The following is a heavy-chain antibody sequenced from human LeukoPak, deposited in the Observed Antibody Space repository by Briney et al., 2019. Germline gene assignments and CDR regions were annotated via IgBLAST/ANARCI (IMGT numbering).Heavy chain of an antibody. V-gene: IGHV3-49*04. D-gene: IGHD3-22*01. CDR1: GFTFGDYA. CDR2: IRSKAYGGTT. J-gene: IGHJ4*02. Sequence: TGGSLRLSCTASGFTFGDYAMSWVRQAPGKGLEWVGFIRSKAYGGTTEYAASVKGRFTISRDDSKSIAYLQMNSLRTEDTAVYYCTRSYGDYGSSGYYSGFGYWGQGTLVTVSS. CDR3: TRSYGDYGSSGYYSGFGY.